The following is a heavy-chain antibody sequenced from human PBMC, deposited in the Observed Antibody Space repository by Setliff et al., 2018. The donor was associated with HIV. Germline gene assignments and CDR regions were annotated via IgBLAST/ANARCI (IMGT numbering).Heavy chain of an antibody. J-gene: IGHJ6*03. CDR3: ASGPNDCTSSSCRFSFYYYYMDV. Sequence: SVKVSCKASGYTFTTYAISWVRQAPGQGLEWMGGIIPFLGLANYARKFQGRVIITADKFTNIVSLEVRRVNPDDSAMYYCASGPNDCTSSSCRFSFYYYYMDVWGKGTRVTVSS. D-gene: IGHD2-2*01. V-gene: IGHV1-69*10. CDR1: GYTFTTYA. CDR2: IIPFLGLA.